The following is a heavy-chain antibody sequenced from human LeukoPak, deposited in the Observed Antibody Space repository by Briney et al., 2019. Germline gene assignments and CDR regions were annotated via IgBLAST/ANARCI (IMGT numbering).Heavy chain of an antibody. CDR1: GFTFSSYA. Sequence: PGGSLRLSCAASGFTFSSYAMTWVRQAPGKGMEWVSTISGSGGSAFYADSVKGRFTISRDNSKNTLFLRMNSLRAEDTAVYYCAKDSSSRYTYFDYWGQGTLVTVSS. J-gene: IGHJ4*02. CDR2: ISGSGGSA. V-gene: IGHV3-23*01. CDR3: AKDSSSRYTYFDY. D-gene: IGHD6-13*01.